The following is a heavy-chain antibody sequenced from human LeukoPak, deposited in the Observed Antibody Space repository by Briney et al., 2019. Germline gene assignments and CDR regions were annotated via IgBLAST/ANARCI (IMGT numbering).Heavy chain of an antibody. V-gene: IGHV4-34*01. J-gene: IGHJ4*02. Sequence: SETLSLTCAVYGGSFSGYYWSWIRQPPGKGLEWIGEINHSGSANYNPSLKSRVTISVDTSKNQFSLKLSSVTAADTAVYYCARNRGYSYGFLLWGQGTLVTVSS. D-gene: IGHD5-18*01. CDR2: INHSGSA. CDR3: ARNRGYSYGFLL. CDR1: GGSFSGYY.